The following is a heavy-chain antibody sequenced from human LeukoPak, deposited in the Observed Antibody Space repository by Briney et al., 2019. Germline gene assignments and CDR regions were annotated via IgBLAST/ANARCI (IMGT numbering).Heavy chain of an antibody. CDR2: INQDGNSQ. CDR1: GFAFSSYW. Sequence: GGSLRLSCEASGFAFSSYWASWVRQAPGKGLGWVANINQDGNSQNYVDSVRGRFTISKDNAKNSVYLQVNSLRAEDTAVYYCARSLWPEDYWGQGILVTVSS. J-gene: IGHJ4*02. CDR3: ARSLWPEDY. V-gene: IGHV3-7*01. D-gene: IGHD2-21*01.